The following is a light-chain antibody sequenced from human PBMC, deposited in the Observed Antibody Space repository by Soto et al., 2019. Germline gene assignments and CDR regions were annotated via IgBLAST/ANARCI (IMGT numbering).Light chain of an antibody. CDR2: DAS. J-gene: IGKJ2*02. CDR3: QHRSDWPPICT. Sequence: EVVLTQSPATLSLFPGESATLSCRASETISNQLAWYQQKPGQAPRLLMYDASHRVTGIPARFSGSGSGTDFTLIISSLEPADFAVYYCQHRSDWPPICTFDQVTKVVIK. V-gene: IGKV3-11*01. CDR1: ETISNQ.